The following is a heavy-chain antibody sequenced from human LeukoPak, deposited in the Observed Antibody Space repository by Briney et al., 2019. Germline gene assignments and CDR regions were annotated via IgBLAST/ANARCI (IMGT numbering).Heavy chain of an antibody. CDR3: ARDRAVAGTIHWFDP. J-gene: IGHJ5*02. Sequence: ETLSLTCTVSGGSISSSSYYWGWIRQPPGKGLEWVSSISSSSSYIYYADSVKGRFTISRDNAKNSLYLQMNSLRAEDTAVYYCARDRAVAGTIHWFDPWGQGTLVTVSS. CDR2: ISSSSSYI. CDR1: GGSISSSS. D-gene: IGHD6-19*01. V-gene: IGHV3-21*01.